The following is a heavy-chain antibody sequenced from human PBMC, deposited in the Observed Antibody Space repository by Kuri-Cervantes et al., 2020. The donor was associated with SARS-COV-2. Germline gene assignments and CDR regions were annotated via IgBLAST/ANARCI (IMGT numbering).Heavy chain of an antibody. D-gene: IGHD3-10*01. V-gene: IGHV4-30-4*02. J-gene: IGHJ5*02. CDR1: GGSISSGDYY. Sequence: SETLSLTCTVSGGSISSGDYYWSWIRQPPGKGLEWIGYINYSGSTYYNPSLKSRVTISVDTSKNPFSLKLSSVTAADTAAYYCARDSGWFGEVNCFDPWGQGTLVTVSS. CDR2: INYSGST. CDR3: ARDSGWFGEVNCFDP.